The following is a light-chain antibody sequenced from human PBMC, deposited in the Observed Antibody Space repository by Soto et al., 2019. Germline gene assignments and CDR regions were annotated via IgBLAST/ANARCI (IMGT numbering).Light chain of an antibody. CDR3: QQTYTTPEIT. J-gene: IGKJ5*01. CDR2: GAS. V-gene: IGKV3-20*01. Sequence: IVLTQSPGTLSLSPGEASTRSCRTSQSVISTYLAWYQQKPGQAPRLLIYGASSRATGIPDRFSGSGSGTDFTLTISSLQPEDFAIYYCQQTYTTPEITFGQGTRLEIK. CDR1: QSVISTY.